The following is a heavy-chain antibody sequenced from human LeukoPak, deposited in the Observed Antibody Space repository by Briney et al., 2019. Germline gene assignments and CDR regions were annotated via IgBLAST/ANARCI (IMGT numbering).Heavy chain of an antibody. Sequence: PGGPLRLSCAASGFTFSSYSMNWVRQAPGKGLEWVSSISSSSSYIYYADSVKGRFTISRDNAKNSLYLQMNSLRAEDTAVYYCARDLSSGYSYGYVYWGQGTLVTVSS. D-gene: IGHD5-18*01. J-gene: IGHJ4*02. CDR2: ISSSSSYI. CDR1: GFTFSSYS. CDR3: ARDLSSGYSYGYVY. V-gene: IGHV3-21*01.